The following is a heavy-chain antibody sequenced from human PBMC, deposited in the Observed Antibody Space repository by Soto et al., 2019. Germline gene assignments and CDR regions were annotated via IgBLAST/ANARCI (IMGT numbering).Heavy chain of an antibody. CDR2: MNAKSGDT. D-gene: IGHD3-16*01. CDR3: ARGNPFNYAGFDV. Sequence: SSVKVSCKASGYTFSDFDINWLRQASGQGPEWMGWMNAKSGDTFFPQRFQGKFNLTWDTSLSTAYMEVGSLTSDDTAIYYCARGNPFNYAGFDVRGQRSTVT. CDR1: GYTFSDFD. V-gene: IGHV1-8*01. J-gene: IGHJ6*02.